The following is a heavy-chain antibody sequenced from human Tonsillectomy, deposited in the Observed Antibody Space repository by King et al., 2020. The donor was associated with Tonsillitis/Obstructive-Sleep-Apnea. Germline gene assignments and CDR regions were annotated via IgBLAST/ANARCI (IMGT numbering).Heavy chain of an antibody. Sequence: QLVQSGAEVKKPGASVKVSCKASGYTFTSYYMHWVRQAPGQGLEWMGLINPSGGSTSYPQKFQGRVTMTRDTSTSTVYMELSSLRSEDTAVYYCARPLVDDYRELSYWGQGTLVTVSS. D-gene: IGHD4-11*01. CDR1: GYTFTSYY. J-gene: IGHJ4*02. CDR2: INPSGGST. CDR3: ARPLVDDYRELSY. V-gene: IGHV1-46*01.